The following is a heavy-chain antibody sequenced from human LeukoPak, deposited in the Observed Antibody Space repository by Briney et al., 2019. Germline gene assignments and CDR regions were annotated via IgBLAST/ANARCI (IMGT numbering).Heavy chain of an antibody. CDR2: IYSSGST. CDR1: GGSIRGYY. V-gene: IGHV4-59*01. J-gene: IGHJ3*02. D-gene: IGHD3-22*01. Sequence: SETLSLTCNVSGGSIRGYYWSWIRQSPEKGLEWIGYIYSSGSTNYNPSLKSRVTMSVDTSKNQLSLKVSSVTAADTAVYYCARGRGHYDSIDYYYEGDAFDIWGQGTMVTVSS. CDR3: ARGRGHYDSIDYYYEGDAFDI.